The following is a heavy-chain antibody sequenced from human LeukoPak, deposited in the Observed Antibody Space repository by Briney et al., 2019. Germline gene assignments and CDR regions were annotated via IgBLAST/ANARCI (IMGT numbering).Heavy chain of an antibody. CDR2: IHFSVTT. J-gene: IGHJ4*02. D-gene: IGHD3-10*01. CDR1: GDSISSSGYY. Sequence: SETLTLTCTVSGDSISSSGYYWVWIRQPPGKGLEWIGIIHFSVTTYYNPSLKSRVTISVYTSKNQFSLKLTSVTAEDTAVYYCARFRGVVSSSLLDFGGQGTLVTVSS. V-gene: IGHV4-39*01. CDR3: ARFRGVVSSSLLDF.